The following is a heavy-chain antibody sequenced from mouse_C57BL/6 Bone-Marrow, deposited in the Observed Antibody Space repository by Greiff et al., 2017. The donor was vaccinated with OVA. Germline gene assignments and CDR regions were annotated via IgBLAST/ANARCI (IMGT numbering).Heavy chain of an antibody. CDR2: IDPSDSET. V-gene: IGHV1-52*01. D-gene: IGHD2-2*01. CDR1: GYTFTSYW. J-gene: IGHJ4*01. CDR3: AREDRYYGYDRDAMDY. Sequence: QVQLQQPGAELVRPGSSVKLSCKASGYTFTSYWMHWVKQRPIQGLEWIGNIDPSDSETHYNQKFKDKATLTVDKSSSTAYMPLSSLTSEDSAVYYGAREDRYYGYDRDAMDYGGQGTSVTVSS.